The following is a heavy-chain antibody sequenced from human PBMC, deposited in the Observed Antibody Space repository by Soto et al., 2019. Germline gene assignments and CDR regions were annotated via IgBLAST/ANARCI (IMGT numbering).Heavy chain of an antibody. CDR2: VYYNGFT. CDR3: ARMGDFWSGPGELDP. J-gene: IGHJ5*02. D-gene: IGHD3-3*01. CDR1: GGSIISSNYY. V-gene: IGHV4-39*01. Sequence: SETLSRTCTVSGGSIISSNYYWAWIRQSPGKGLEWIGSVYYNGFTYYNPSLKSRVTISVDTSKNQFSLKLTSVTAADTAVYYCARMGDFWSGPGELDPWGQGTLVTVSS.